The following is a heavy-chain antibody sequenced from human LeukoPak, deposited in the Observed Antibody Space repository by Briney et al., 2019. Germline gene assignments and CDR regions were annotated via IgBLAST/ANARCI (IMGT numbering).Heavy chain of an antibody. J-gene: IGHJ5*02. CDR3: ARSVGYSYGHGWFDP. D-gene: IGHD5-18*01. V-gene: IGHV4-59*01. CDR1: GGSMSSDY. CDR2: IYHSGNTNYNT. Sequence: PSETLSLTCTVSGGSMSSDYWSWIRQPPGKGLEWVGYIYHSGNTNYNTKYNPSLESRVTISVDTSKNQLSLKVSSVTAADMAIYCCARSVGYSYGHGWFDPWGQGTLVTVSS.